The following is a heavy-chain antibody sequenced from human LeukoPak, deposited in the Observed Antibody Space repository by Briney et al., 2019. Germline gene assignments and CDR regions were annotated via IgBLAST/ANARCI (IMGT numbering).Heavy chain of an antibody. CDR1: SGSFSGYY. D-gene: IGHD3-10*01. V-gene: IGHV4-34*01. CDR3: ARRPLWFGELRYYYYYGMDV. CDR2: INHSGST. Sequence: PSETLSLTCAVYSGSFSGYYWSWIRQPPGKGLEWIGEINHSGSTNYNPSLKSRVTISVDTSKNQFSLKLSSVTAADTAVYYCARRPLWFGELRYYYYYGMDVWGQGTTVTVSS. J-gene: IGHJ6*02.